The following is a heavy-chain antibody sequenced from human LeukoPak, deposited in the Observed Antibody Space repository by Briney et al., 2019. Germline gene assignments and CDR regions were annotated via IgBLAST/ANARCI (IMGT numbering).Heavy chain of an antibody. CDR3: ARGPYYYDSSGYYYD. J-gene: IGHJ4*02. Sequence: PGGSLRLSCAASGFTFSSYWMHWVRQAPGKGLVWVSRINSDGSSTSYADSVKGRFTISRDNAKNTLYLQMNSLRAEDTAVYYCARGPYYYDSSGYYYDWGQGTLVTVSS. CDR2: INSDGSST. D-gene: IGHD3-22*01. V-gene: IGHV3-74*01. CDR1: GFTFSSYW.